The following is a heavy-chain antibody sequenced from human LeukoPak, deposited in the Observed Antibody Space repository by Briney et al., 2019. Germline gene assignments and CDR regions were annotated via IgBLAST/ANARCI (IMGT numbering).Heavy chain of an antibody. Sequence: SETLSLTCTVSGGSISSHYWSWIRQPPGKGLEWIGYTYYSGSTNCNPSLKSRVTISVDTSKNQFSLKLSSVTAADTAVYYCARVYYDILTGYYPFDYWGQGTLVIVSS. CDR1: GGSISSHY. CDR2: TYYSGST. J-gene: IGHJ4*02. D-gene: IGHD3-9*01. CDR3: ARVYYDILTGYYPFDY. V-gene: IGHV4-59*11.